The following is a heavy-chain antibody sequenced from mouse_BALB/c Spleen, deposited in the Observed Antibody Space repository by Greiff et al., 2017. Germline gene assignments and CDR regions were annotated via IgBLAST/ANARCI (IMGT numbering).Heavy chain of an antibody. Sequence: EVQLQQSGPELVKPGASVKISCKASGYSFTGYYMHWVKQSHVKSLEWIGRINPYNGATSYNQNFKDKASLTVDKSSSTAYMELHSLTSEDSAVYYCAKRVRLLRGAMDYWGQGTSVTVSS. CDR1: GYSFTGYY. D-gene: IGHD1-1*01. CDR2: INPYNGAT. V-gene: IGHV1-26*01. CDR3: AKRVRLLRGAMDY. J-gene: IGHJ4*01.